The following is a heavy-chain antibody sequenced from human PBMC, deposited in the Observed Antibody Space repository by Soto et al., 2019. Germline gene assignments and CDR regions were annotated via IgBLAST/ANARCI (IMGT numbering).Heavy chain of an antibody. CDR3: ARVDWAVGATIPAGFDY. CDR2: ISFDGSNK. V-gene: IGHV3-30-3*01. Sequence: QVQLVESGGGVVQPGRSLRLSCEVSGFTFSSYAMHWVRQAPCKGLEWVAVISFDGSNKYYADSVKGRITVSRDNSKNTLYLQMNSLRAEDTAVYHSARVDWAVGATIPAGFDYWGQGTLVSVSS. D-gene: IGHD1-26*01. J-gene: IGHJ4*02. CDR1: GFTFSSYA.